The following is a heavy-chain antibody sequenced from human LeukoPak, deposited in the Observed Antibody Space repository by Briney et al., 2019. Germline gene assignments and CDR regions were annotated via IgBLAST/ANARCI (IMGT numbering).Heavy chain of an antibody. Sequence: GGSLRLSCAASGFTFSSYGMNWGRQAPGKGLEGVAFIRYDGSKKYSADSVKGRFTISGDNSKNTLSLQMNSLRAEATAVYYCAKDYNRAYYYGSGFDYWGQGTLVTVSS. CDR1: GFTFSSYG. J-gene: IGHJ4*02. V-gene: IGHV3-30*02. CDR3: AKDYNRAYYYGSGFDY. CDR2: IRYDGSKK. D-gene: IGHD3-10*01.